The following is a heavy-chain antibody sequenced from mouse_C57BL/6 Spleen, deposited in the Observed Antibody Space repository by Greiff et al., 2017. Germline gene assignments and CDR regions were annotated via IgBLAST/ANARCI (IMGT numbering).Heavy chain of an antibody. CDR2: ILPGSGST. J-gene: IGHJ4*01. CDR3: ARHYGSSRGLYYYAMDY. CDR1: GYTFTGYW. Sequence: QVQLQQSGAELMKPGASVKLSCKATGYTFTGYWIEWVKQRPGHGLEWIGEILPGSGSTNYNEKFKGKATFTADTSSNTAYMQLSSLTTEDSAIYYCARHYGSSRGLYYYAMDYWGQGTSVTVSS. D-gene: IGHD1-1*01. V-gene: IGHV1-9*01.